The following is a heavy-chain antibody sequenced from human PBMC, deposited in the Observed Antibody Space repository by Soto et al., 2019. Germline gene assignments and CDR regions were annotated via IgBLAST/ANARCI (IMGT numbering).Heavy chain of an antibody. CDR2: FDPEDGET. V-gene: IGHV1-24*01. Sequence: ASVKVSCKVSGYTLTELSMHWVRQAPGKGLEWMGGFDPEDGETIYAQKFQGRVTMTEDTSTDTAYMELSSLRSEDTAVYYCATDISGSSTLYFDYWGQGTLVTVSS. CDR1: GYTLTELS. J-gene: IGHJ4*02. CDR3: ATDISGSSTLYFDY. D-gene: IGHD1-26*01.